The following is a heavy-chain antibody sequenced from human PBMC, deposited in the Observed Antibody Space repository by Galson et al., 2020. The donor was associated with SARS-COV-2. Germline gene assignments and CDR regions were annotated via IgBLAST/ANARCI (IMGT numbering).Heavy chain of an antibody. D-gene: IGHD3-3*01. Sequence: SETLSLTCTVSGGSISSGSYYWSWIRQPAGKGLEWIGRIYTSGSTNYNPSLKSRVTISVDTSKNQFSLKLSSVTAADTAVYYCARDGVWGYDFWSGYPSNLGGYYYYGMDVWGQGTTVTVSS. J-gene: IGHJ6*02. V-gene: IGHV4-61*02. CDR1: GGSISSGSYY. CDR3: ARDGVWGYDFWSGYPSNLGGYYYYGMDV. CDR2: IYTSGST.